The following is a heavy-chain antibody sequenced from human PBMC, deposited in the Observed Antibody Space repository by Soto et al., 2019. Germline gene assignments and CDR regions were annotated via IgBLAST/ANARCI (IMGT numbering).Heavy chain of an antibody. CDR2: IYYDGNS. Sequence: QVQLQESGPGLVRPSQTLSLTCTVSGGFIDSGAYYWSWIRQPPGKGLEWIGYIYYDGNSYYNPSRKRRITISVATSKNQSSLTLRSVTAAASAVYYCVSDVPPAAIPAYYSGLDVWGQGTTVTVSS. CDR3: VSDVPPAAIPAYYSGLDV. D-gene: IGHD2-2*02. V-gene: IGHV4-30-4*01. CDR1: GGFIDSGAYY. J-gene: IGHJ6*02.